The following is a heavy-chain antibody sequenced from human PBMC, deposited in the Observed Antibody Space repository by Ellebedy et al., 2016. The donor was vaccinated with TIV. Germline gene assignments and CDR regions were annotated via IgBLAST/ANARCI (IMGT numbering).Heavy chain of an antibody. D-gene: IGHD4-17*01. J-gene: IGHJ4*02. CDR2: MNANDGDT. CDR1: GYTFTSYY. Sequence: AASVKVSCKASGYTFTSYYIHWTRQAPGQALEWLGIMNANDGDTTYAQKLQGRVTMTRDTSTPPVYMELTSLRFEDTAVYYCARAAAMTKVSSPSAYWGQGTLVTVSS. CDR3: ARAAAMTKVSSPSAY. V-gene: IGHV1-46*01.